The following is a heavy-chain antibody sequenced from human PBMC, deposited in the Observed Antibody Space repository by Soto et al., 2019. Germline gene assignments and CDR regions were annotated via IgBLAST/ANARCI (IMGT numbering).Heavy chain of an antibody. D-gene: IGHD2-15*01. CDR1: GFTFSSYG. V-gene: IGHV3-30*18. CDR3: AKAQYCSGGSCYYFDY. Sequence: PGGSLRLSCAASGFTFSSYGMHWVRQAPGKGLEWVAVISYDGSNKYYADSVKGRFTISRDNSKNTLYLQMNSLRAEDTAVYYCAKAQYCSGGSCYYFDYWGQGTLVTVSS. J-gene: IGHJ4*02. CDR2: ISYDGSNK.